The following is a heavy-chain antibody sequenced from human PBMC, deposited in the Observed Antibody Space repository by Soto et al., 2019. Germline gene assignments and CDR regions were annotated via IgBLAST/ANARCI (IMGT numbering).Heavy chain of an antibody. CDR2: IYSGGST. D-gene: IGHD3-10*01. Sequence: GGSLRLSCAASGFTVSSNYMSWVRQSPGKGLEWVSVIYSGGSTYYADSVEGRFTISRDNSKNTLYLQMNSLRAEDTAVYYCARVVRGVISYYGMDVWGQGTTVTVSS. V-gene: IGHV3-53*01. CDR3: ARVVRGVISYYGMDV. CDR1: GFTVSSNY. J-gene: IGHJ6*02.